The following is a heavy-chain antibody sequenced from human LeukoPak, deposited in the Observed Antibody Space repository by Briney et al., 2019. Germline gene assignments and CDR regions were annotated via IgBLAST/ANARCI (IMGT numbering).Heavy chain of an antibody. V-gene: IGHV1-69*13. D-gene: IGHD3-16*02. CDR1: GGTFSSYA. Sequence: SVKVSCKASGGTFSSYAISWVRQAPGQGREWIGGIIPIFGTASYAQKFQGRVTITADESTSTAYMELSSLRSEDTAVFYCARGSPFTVRPSNPTSGYFDYWGQGTLVTVSS. CDR2: IIPIFGTA. CDR3: ARGSPFTVRPSNPTSGYFDY. J-gene: IGHJ4*02.